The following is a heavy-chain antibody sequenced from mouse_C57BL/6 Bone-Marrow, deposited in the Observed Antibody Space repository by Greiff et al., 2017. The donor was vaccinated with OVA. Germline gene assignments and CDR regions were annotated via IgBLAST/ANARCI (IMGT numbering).Heavy chain of an antibody. J-gene: IGHJ4*01. D-gene: IGHD1-1*01. V-gene: IGHV1-19*01. CDR2: INPYNGGT. CDR1: GYTFTDYY. Sequence: VQLQQSGPVLVKPGASVKMSCKASGYTFTDYYMNWVKQSHGKSLEWIGVINPYNGGTSYKQKFKGKATLTVDKSSSTAYMELNSLTSEDSAVYYGAREGTVVAKDAMDYWGQGTSVTVSA. CDR3: AREGTVVAKDAMDY.